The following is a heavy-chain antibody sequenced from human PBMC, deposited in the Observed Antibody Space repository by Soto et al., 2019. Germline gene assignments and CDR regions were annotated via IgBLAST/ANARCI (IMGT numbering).Heavy chain of an antibody. V-gene: IGHV3-21*01. J-gene: IGHJ6*02. CDR3: ARDTRYCSGGSCYIHYYGMDV. D-gene: IGHD2-15*01. CDR1: GFTFSSYS. CDR2: ISSSSSYI. Sequence: EVQLVESGGGLVKPGGSLRLSCAASGFTFSSYSMNWVRQAPGKGLEWVSSISSSSSYIYYADSVKGRFTISRDNSKNSLYLQMNSLRAEDTAVYYCARDTRYCSGGSCYIHYYGMDVWGQGTTVTVSS.